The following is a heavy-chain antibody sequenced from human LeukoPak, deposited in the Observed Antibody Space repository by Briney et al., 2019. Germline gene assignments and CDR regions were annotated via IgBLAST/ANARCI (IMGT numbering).Heavy chain of an antibody. CDR1: GGPISSSSYY. Sequence: SETLSLTCTVSGGPISSSSYYWGWIRQPPGKGLEWIGSIYYSGSTYYNPSLKSRVTISVDTSKNQFSLKLSSVTAADTAVYYCASQGGYCSGGSCYRSFDYWGQGTLVTVSS. D-gene: IGHD2-15*01. CDR2: IYYSGST. V-gene: IGHV4-39*01. J-gene: IGHJ4*02. CDR3: ASQGGYCSGGSCYRSFDY.